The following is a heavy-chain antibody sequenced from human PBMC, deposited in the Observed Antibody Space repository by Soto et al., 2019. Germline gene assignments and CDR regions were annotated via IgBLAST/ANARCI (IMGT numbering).Heavy chain of an antibody. V-gene: IGHV3-23*01. D-gene: IGHD6-19*01. CDR3: AKGTSNGGWFNPFDY. CDR2: LSGSGTST. J-gene: IGHJ4*02. Sequence: EGQLLESGGGLVQPGGSLRLSCAASGFTFVNYAMNSVRQAPGKGLEWVATLSGSGTSTYYADSVKGRFTISRDNARNTLYLQMNSLRAEDTAVYYCAKGTSNGGWFNPFDYWGQGTLVTVSS. CDR1: GFTFVNYA.